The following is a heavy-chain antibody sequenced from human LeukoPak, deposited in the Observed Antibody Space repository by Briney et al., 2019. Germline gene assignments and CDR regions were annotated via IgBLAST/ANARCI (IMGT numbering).Heavy chain of an antibody. CDR3: ARLRVAGTVDAFDI. CDR1: GYSFTSYW. Sequence: GEALQISCQGSGYSFTSYWIGWVRQMPGKGLEWMGIIYPGDSDTRYSPSFQGQVTISADKSISTAYLQWSSLKASDTAMYYCARLRVAGTVDAFDIWGRGTMVTVSS. J-gene: IGHJ3*02. CDR2: IYPGDSDT. D-gene: IGHD1-14*01. V-gene: IGHV5-51*01.